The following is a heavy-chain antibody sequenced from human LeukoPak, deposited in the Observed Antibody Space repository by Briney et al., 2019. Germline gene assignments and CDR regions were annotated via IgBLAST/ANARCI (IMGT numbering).Heavy chain of an antibody. CDR1: GGSISSYY. CDR2: IYYSGST. CDR3: ARAVRGIPDY. V-gene: IGHV4-59*01. Sequence: PSETLSLTYTVSGGSISSYYWSWIRQPPGKGLEWIGYIYYSGSTNYNPSLKSRVTISVDTSKNQFSLKLSSVTAADTAVYYCARAVRGIPDYWGQGTLVTVSS. J-gene: IGHJ4*02. D-gene: IGHD3-16*01.